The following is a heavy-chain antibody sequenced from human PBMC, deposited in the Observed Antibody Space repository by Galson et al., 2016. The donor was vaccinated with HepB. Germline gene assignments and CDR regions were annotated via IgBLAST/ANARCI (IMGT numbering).Heavy chain of an antibody. D-gene: IGHD3-16*02. J-gene: IGHJ4*02. CDR2: ISYDGGNQ. CDR3: ARDMGLSLGLDY. Sequence: SLRLSCAASGFSFSSVAMHWVRQAPGKGLEWVAVISYDGGNQKYADSVKGRFTISRDNSKNTLYLQMNSLRAEDTAVHYCARDMGLSLGLDYWGQGTLVTVSS. CDR1: GFSFSSVA. V-gene: IGHV3-30-3*01.